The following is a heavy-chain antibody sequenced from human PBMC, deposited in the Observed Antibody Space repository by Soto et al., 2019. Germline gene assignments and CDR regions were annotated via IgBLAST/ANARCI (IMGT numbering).Heavy chain of an antibody. CDR3: ARVYSGSSVDSSGWYHHSFFYYYGMDV. D-gene: IGHD6-19*01. J-gene: IGHJ6*02. CDR2: ISAYNGNT. V-gene: IGHV1-18*01. Sequence: QVQLVQSGAEVKKPGASVKVSCKASGYTFTSYGISWVRQAPGQGLEWMGWISAYNGNTNYAQKLQGRVTMTTDTYTRTAYMELRSLRSDDTAVYYCARVYSGSSVDSSGWYHHSFFYYYGMDVWGQGTTVTVSS. CDR1: GYTFTSYG.